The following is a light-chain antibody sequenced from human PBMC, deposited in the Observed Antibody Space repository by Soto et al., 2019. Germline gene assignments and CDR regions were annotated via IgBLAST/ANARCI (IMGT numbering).Light chain of an antibody. CDR3: CSYADINTVV. Sequence: QSALTQPASVSGSPGQSINISCTGTSNDIGSYNVVSWYQQHPGKAPKLIIFEVNKRPSGVSNRFSGSKSGNTASLTISGLQAEDESDYHCCSYADINTVVFGGGTKLTVL. CDR1: SNDIGSYNV. J-gene: IGLJ2*01. V-gene: IGLV2-23*02. CDR2: EVN.